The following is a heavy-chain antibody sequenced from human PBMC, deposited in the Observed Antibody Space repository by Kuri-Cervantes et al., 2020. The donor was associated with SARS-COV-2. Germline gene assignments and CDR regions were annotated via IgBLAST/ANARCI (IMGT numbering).Heavy chain of an antibody. CDR3: AHRDFWSGSYDY. Sequence: SGPTLVKPTETLTLTCTVSGFSLSNARMGVSWIRQPPGKALEWLAHIFSNDEKSYSTSLKSRLTISKDTSKSQVVLTMTNMDPVDTATYYCAHRDFWSGSYDYWGQGTLVTISS. V-gene: IGHV2-26*01. CDR2: IFSNDEK. CDR1: GFSLSNARMG. D-gene: IGHD3-3*01. J-gene: IGHJ4*02.